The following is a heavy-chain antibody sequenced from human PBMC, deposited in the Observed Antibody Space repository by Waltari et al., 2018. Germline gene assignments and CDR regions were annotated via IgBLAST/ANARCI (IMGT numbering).Heavy chain of an antibody. CDR2: IYYSGST. Sequence: QLQLQESGPGLVKPSETLSLTCTVSGGSIRSSSYYWGWIRQPPGKGLEWIGSIYYSGSTYYNPSLKSRVTISVDTSKNQFSLKLSSVTAADTAVYYCARDSVWFYDILTGYGMDVWGQGTTVTVSS. CDR1: GGSIRSSSYY. D-gene: IGHD3-9*01. V-gene: IGHV4-39*07. CDR3: ARDSVWFYDILTGYGMDV. J-gene: IGHJ6*02.